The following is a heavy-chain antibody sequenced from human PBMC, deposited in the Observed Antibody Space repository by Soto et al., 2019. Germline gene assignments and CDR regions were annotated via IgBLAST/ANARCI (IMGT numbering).Heavy chain of an antibody. J-gene: IGHJ3*02. CDR3: AKLDPRSYYDSSGYYYAFDI. CDR2: IYYSGST. CDR1: GGSISSSSYY. Sequence: TLSLTCTVSGGSISSSSYYWGWIRQPPGKGLEWIGSIYYSGSTYYNPSLKSRVTISVDTSKNQFSLKLSSVTAADTAVYYCAKLDPRSYYDSSGYYYAFDIWGQGTMVTVSS. D-gene: IGHD3-22*01. V-gene: IGHV4-39*01.